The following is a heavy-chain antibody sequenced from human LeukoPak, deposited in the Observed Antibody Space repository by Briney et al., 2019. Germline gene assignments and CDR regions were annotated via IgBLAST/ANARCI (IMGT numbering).Heavy chain of an antibody. CDR2: ISAYNGNT. V-gene: IGHV1-18*01. D-gene: IGHD4-11*01. CDR3: ARGKRQYPYYYFYYMDV. J-gene: IGHJ6*03. CDR1: GYTFTSYG. Sequence: ASVKVSCKASGYTFTSYGISWVRQAPGQGLEWMGWISAYNGNTNYAQKLQGRVTMTTDTSTSTAYMELRSLRSDDTAVYYCARGKRQYPYYYFYYMDVWGKGTTVTVSS.